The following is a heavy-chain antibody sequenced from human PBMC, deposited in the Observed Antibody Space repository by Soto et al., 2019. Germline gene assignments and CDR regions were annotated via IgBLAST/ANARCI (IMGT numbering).Heavy chain of an antibody. CDR2: IWYDGSNK. Sequence: VQLVESGGGVVQPGRSLRLSCAASGFTFSSYGMHWVRQAPGKGLEWVAVIWYDGSNKYYADSVKGRFTISRDNSKNTLYLQMNSLRAEDTAVYYCARDGNIVVDTYYFDYWGQGTLVTVSS. V-gene: IGHV3-33*01. D-gene: IGHD5-12*01. CDR3: ARDGNIVVDTYYFDY. CDR1: GFTFSSYG. J-gene: IGHJ4*02.